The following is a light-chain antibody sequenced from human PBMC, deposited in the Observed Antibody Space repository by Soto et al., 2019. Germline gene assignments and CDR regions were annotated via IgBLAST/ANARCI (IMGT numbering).Light chain of an antibody. CDR1: QSVSSY. J-gene: IGKJ3*01. V-gene: IGKV3-11*01. CDR3: QLGFT. Sequence: EIVLTQSPATLSLSPGERATLSCRASQSVSSYLAWYQQKPGQAPRLLIYDASNRATGIPARFSGSGSGTDFTLTITSLEPKDFAVYYCQLGFTFGPWTKVDI. CDR2: DAS.